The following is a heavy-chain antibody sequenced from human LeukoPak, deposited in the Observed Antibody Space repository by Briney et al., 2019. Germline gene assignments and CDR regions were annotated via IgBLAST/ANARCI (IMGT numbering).Heavy chain of an antibody. D-gene: IGHD6-6*01. CDR3: ARRPPPRGIAARPPFDY. CDR1: DDSISDYY. CDR2: IYYSGST. V-gene: IGHV4-38-2*02. Sequence: PSETLSLTCTVSDDSISDYYRGWIRQPPGKGLEWIGSIYYSGSTYYNPSLKSRVTISVDTSKNQFSLKLSSVTAADTAVYYCARRPPPRGIAARPPFDYWGQGTLVTVSS. J-gene: IGHJ4*02.